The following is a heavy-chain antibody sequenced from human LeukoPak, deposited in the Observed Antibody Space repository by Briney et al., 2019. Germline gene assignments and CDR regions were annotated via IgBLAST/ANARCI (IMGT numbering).Heavy chain of an antibody. D-gene: IGHD6-13*01. Sequence: ASVKVSCKASGYTFTSYGISWVRQAPGQGLEWMGWISAYNGNTNYAQKLQGRVTMTTDTSTSTAYMELRSLRSDDTAVYYCARGGKYSSGWYDPYYYYYYMDVWGKGTTVTVSS. J-gene: IGHJ6*03. V-gene: IGHV1-18*01. CDR1: GYTFTSYG. CDR2: ISAYNGNT. CDR3: ARGGKYSSGWYDPYYYYYYMDV.